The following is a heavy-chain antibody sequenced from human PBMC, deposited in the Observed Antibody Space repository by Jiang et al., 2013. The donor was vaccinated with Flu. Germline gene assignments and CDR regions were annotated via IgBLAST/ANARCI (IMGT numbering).Heavy chain of an antibody. CDR2: YDGSNK. D-gene: IGHD3-10*01. CDR3: ARAEGRITMVRGVSYYYGMDV. J-gene: IGHJ6*02. V-gene: IGHV3-33*01. Sequence: YDGSNKYYADSVKGRFTISRDNSKNTLYLQMNSLRAEDTAVYYCARAEGRITMVRGVSYYYGMDVWGQGTTVTVSS.